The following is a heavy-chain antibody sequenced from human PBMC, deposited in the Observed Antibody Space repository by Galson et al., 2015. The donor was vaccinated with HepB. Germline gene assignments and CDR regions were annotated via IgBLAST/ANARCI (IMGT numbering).Heavy chain of an antibody. CDR1: GGTFSSYS. V-gene: IGHV1-69*13. Sequence: QSGAEVKKPGPSVKVSCKASGGTFSSYSISWVRQAPGQGLEWMGGIIPIFGTANYAQKFQGRVTITADESTSTAYMELSSLRSEDTALYYCARAPAYCSGGSFYQNYYGMDVWGQRTTVTVSS. J-gene: IGHJ6*02. CDR3: ARAPAYCSGGSFYQNYYGMDV. D-gene: IGHD2-15*01. CDR2: IIPIFGTA.